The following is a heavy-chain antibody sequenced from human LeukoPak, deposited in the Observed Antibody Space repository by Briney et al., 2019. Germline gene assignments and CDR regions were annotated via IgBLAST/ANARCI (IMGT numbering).Heavy chain of an antibody. J-gene: IGHJ4*02. D-gene: IGHD6-13*01. CDR3: ARGGEYSSSWYIGY. V-gene: IGHV3-11*05. CDR1: GFTFSDYY. Sequence: GGSLRLSCAAPGFTFSDYYMSWIRQAPGKGLEWVSYISSSSSYTNYADSVKGRFTISRDNAKNSLYLQMNSLRAEDTAVYYCARGGEYSSSWYIGYRGQGTLVTVSS. CDR2: ISSSSSYT.